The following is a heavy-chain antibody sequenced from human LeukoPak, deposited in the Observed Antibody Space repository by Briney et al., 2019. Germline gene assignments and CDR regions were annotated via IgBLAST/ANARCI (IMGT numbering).Heavy chain of an antibody. D-gene: IGHD3-22*01. Sequence: SETLSLTCAVYGRSFSGYYWSWIRQPPGKGLEWIGEINHSGSTNYNPSLKSRVTISVDTSKNQFSLKLSPVTAADTAVYYCASTRNYYDSSGYYLLDYWGQGTLVTVSS. V-gene: IGHV4-34*01. J-gene: IGHJ4*02. CDR1: GRSFSGYY. CDR3: ASTRNYYDSSGYYLLDY. CDR2: INHSGST.